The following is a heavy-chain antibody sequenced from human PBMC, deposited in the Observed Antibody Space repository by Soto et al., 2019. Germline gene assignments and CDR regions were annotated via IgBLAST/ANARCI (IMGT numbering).Heavy chain of an antibody. Sequence: ASVKVSCKASGYTFTSYAMHWVRQAPGQRLEWMGWINAGNGNTKYSQKFQGRVTITRDTSASTAYMELSSLRSEDTAVYYCARDQNNWNDFDYWGQGTLVTVSS. V-gene: IGHV1-3*01. CDR1: GYTFTSYA. D-gene: IGHD1-20*01. CDR2: INAGNGNT. CDR3: ARDQNNWNDFDY. J-gene: IGHJ4*02.